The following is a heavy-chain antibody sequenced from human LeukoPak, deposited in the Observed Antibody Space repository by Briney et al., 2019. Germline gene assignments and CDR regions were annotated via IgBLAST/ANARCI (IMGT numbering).Heavy chain of an antibody. D-gene: IGHD3-22*01. CDR2: ISGSGGST. CDR1: GFTFSSYA. Sequence: GGSLRLPCAASGFTFSSYAMSWVRQAPGKGLEWVSAISGSGGSTYYADSVKGRFTISRDNSKNTLYLQMNSLRAEDTAVYYCASLPTYYYDSSGAHLDYWGQGTLVTVSS. J-gene: IGHJ4*02. CDR3: ASLPTYYYDSSGAHLDY. V-gene: IGHV3-23*01.